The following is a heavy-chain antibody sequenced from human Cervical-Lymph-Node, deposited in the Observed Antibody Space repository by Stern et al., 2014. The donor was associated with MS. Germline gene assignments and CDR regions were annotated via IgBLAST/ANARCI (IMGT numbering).Heavy chain of an antibody. J-gene: IGHJ4*02. V-gene: IGHV3-74*02. D-gene: IGHD3-10*01. Sequence: EVQLVESGGGLVQPGGSLRLSCVASGFTFRNYWMHWVRQGPGKGLVWVARINRAGTTINHADSVKGRFTISRDNAKNTLYLQMNSLRVEDTAVYYCTKDTYGPEDYWGQGTSVTVSS. CDR2: INRAGTTI. CDR3: TKDTYGPEDY. CDR1: GFTFRNYW.